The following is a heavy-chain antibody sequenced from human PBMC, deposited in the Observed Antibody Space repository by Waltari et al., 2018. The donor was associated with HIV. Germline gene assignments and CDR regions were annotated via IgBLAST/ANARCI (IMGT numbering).Heavy chain of an antibody. V-gene: IGHV4-39*01. CDR1: GGSISSSSFY. J-gene: IGHJ4*02. D-gene: IGHD3-22*01. CDR3: ARHMVPVYYYDSSGCLDY. Sequence: QLQLQESGPGLVKPSETLSLTCTVSGGSISSSSFYWGWIRQPPGKGLEWIGSIYYSGGTYYNPSLKSRVTISVDTSKNQFSLKLSSVTAADTAVYYCARHMVPVYYYDSSGCLDYWGQGTLVTVSS. CDR2: IYYSGGT.